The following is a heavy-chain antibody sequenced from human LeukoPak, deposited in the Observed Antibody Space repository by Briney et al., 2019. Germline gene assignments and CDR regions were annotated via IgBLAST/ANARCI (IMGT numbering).Heavy chain of an antibody. J-gene: IGHJ3*01. CDR1: GFTFDDYA. CDR2: ISWNSGSI. D-gene: IGHD4-17*01. V-gene: IGHV3-9*01. Sequence: GGSLRLSCAASGFTFDDYAMHWVRQAPGKGLEWVSGISWNSGSIGYADSVKGRFTISRDNAKNSLYLQMNSLRDEDTALYYCAKDGGSYGGYGRLSAFDFWGQGTMVTVSS. CDR3: AKDGGSYGGYGRLSAFDF.